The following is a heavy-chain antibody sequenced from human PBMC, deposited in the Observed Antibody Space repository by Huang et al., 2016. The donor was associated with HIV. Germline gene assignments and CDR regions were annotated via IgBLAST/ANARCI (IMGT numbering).Heavy chain of an antibody. CDR1: GESLGTYY. J-gene: IGHJ5*02. CDR3: ARRFRVAATRKWFDP. Sequence: QVQLQQWGAGLLKPSETLALTCAVYGESLGTYYWAWIRRPPGKGLQGMGEVNDGGDINYNPSLESRVTISVDTSRNQVSLTLTSMTAADTATYYCARRFRVAATRKWFDPWGQGTLVIVSS. V-gene: IGHV4-34*01. CDR2: VNDGGDI. D-gene: IGHD3-10*01.